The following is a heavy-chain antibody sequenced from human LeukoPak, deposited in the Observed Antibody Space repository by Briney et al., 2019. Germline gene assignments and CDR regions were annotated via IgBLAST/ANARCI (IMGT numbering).Heavy chain of an antibody. J-gene: IGHJ4*02. CDR2: INAGNGNT. D-gene: IGHD4-17*01. CDR1: GYTFTSYA. CDR3: AREEGDYAFDY. V-gene: IGHV1-3*01. Sequence: EASVKVSCKASGYTFTSYAMHWVRQAPGQRLEWMGWINAGNGNTKYSQKFQGRVTITRDTSASTAYMELSSLRSEDTAVYYCAREEGDYAFDYWGQGTLVTVSS.